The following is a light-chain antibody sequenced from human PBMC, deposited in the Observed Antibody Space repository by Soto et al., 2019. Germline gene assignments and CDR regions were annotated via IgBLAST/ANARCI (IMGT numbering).Light chain of an antibody. J-gene: IGLJ1*01. Sequence: QSALTQPASVAGSPGQSITISCTGTSSDVGIYDYVSWYQQHPGKAPQLMIYAVSNRPSGVSNRFSASKSGNTSSLFISGLQAEDEADYYCSSYTSDSSYAFGSGTKVTAL. CDR3: SSYTSDSSYA. CDR1: SSDVGIYDY. CDR2: AVS. V-gene: IGLV2-14*01.